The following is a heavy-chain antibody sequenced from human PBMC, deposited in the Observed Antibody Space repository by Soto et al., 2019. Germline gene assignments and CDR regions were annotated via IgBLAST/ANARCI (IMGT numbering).Heavy chain of an antibody. J-gene: IGHJ4*02. CDR1: GFAFSNYA. CDR2: ISTSIDAT. V-gene: IGHV3-23*01. D-gene: IGHD6-6*01. CDR3: AKDRTVAARNFDY. Sequence: GGSLRLSCAASGFAFSNYAMHWVRQAPGKGLEWVSSISTSIDATYYADSVKGRFTISRDDSKNTLYLQMNSLRADDSAVYYCAKDRTVAARNFDYWGQGTQVTVSS.